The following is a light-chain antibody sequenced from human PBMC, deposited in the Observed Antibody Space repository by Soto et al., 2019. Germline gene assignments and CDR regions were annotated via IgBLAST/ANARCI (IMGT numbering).Light chain of an antibody. V-gene: IGKV1-5*03. J-gene: IGKJ1*01. CDR2: QAS. CDR3: QQYEYFWT. CDR1: QTIARS. Sequence: DIQMTQSPSTLSASVGDRVTITCRASQTIARSLAWYQQKPGKAPKVLIYQASSLDSGVPSRFSGRGFGTEFTLTINTLQPDDSATYYCQQYEYFWTFGQGTKVDI.